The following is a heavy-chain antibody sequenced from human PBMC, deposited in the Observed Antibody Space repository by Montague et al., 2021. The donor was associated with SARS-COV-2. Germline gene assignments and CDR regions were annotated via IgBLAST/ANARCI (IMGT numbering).Heavy chain of an antibody. CDR2: SYHTGRT. CDR3: AGDSGYYDSSGYSYDAFDI. J-gene: IGHJ3*02. CDR1: GGSISSGGYY. D-gene: IGHD3-22*01. V-gene: IGHV4-31*03. Sequence: TLSLTCTVSGGSISSGGYYWSWMRQHPGKGLKWIGYSYHTGRTHYNLYLQSSVTISKETSRNHFTLNLSSVTAADSAVYYCAGDSGYYDSSGYSYDAFDIWGQGTKVTVSS.